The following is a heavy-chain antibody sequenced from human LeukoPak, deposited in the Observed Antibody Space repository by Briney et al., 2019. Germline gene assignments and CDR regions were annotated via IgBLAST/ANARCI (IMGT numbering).Heavy chain of an antibody. CDR1: GFAVSDNY. CDR2: ITSSSTYI. D-gene: IGHD3-10*02. CDR3: AELGITMIGGV. J-gene: IGHJ6*04. V-gene: IGHV3-21*01. Sequence: GGSLRLSCAASGFAVSDNYMSWVRQAPGKGLEWVSSITSSSTYIFYADSVKGRFTISRDNAKNSLYLQMNSLRAEDTAVYYCAELGITMIGGVWGKGTTVTISS.